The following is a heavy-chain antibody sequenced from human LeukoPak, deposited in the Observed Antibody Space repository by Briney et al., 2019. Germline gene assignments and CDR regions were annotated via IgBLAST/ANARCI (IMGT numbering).Heavy chain of an antibody. V-gene: IGHV4-34*01. D-gene: IGHD3-3*01. J-gene: IGHJ4*02. CDR3: AKSGVAGYDFWSGYYPFDY. Sequence: SETLSLTCAVYGGSFSGYYWSWIRQPPGKGLEWIGEINHSGSTNYNPSLKSRVTISVDTSKNQFSLKLSSVPAADTAVYYCAKSGVAGYDFWSGYYPFDYWGQGTLVTVSS. CDR2: INHSGST. CDR1: GGSFSGYY.